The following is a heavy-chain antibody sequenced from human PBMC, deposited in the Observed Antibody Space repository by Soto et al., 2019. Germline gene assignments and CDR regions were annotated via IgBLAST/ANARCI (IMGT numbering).Heavy chain of an antibody. CDR3: AGGGPHSSSSTGGSY. CDR2: IIPIFGTA. D-gene: IGHD6-6*01. V-gene: IGHV1-69*12. CDR1: GGTFSSYA. J-gene: IGHJ4*02. Sequence: QVQLVQSGAEVKKPGSSVKVSCKASGGTFSSYAISWVRQAPGQGLEWMGGIIPIFGTANYAQKFQGRVTSTAEESTGTAYMGLGSLRSGDTAVYYCAGGGPHSSSSTGGSYWGQGTLVTVSS.